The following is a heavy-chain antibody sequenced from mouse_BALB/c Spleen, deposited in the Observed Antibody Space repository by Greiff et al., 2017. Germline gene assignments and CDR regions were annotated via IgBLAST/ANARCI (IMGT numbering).Heavy chain of an antibody. CDR3: ASPILLRYLFAY. J-gene: IGHJ3*01. CDR2: IDPANGNT. V-gene: IGHV14-3*02. D-gene: IGHD1-1*01. CDR1: GFNIKDTY. Sequence: EVKLMESGAELVKPGASVKLSCTASGFNIKDTYMHWVKQRPEQGLEWIGRIDPANGNTKYDPKFQGKATITADTSSNTAYLQLSSLTSEDTAVYYCASPILLRYLFAYWGQGTLVTVSA.